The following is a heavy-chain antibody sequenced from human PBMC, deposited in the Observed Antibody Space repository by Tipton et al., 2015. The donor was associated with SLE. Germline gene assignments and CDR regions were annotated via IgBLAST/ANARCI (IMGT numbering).Heavy chain of an antibody. Sequence: TLSLTCAVSGYSISSGYYWGWIRQPPGKGLEWIGSIYHSGSTYYNLSLKSRVTISVDTSKNQFSLKLSSVTAADTAVYYCASSRDPYGYFDLWGRGTLVTVSS. V-gene: IGHV4-38-2*01. D-gene: IGHD5-24*01. CDR3: ASSRDPYGYFDL. CDR1: GYSISSGYY. J-gene: IGHJ2*01. CDR2: IYHSGST.